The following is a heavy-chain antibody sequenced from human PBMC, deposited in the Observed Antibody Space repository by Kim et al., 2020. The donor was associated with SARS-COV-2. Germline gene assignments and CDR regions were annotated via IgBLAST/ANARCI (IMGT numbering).Heavy chain of an antibody. CDR1: GYTFANSD. CDR2: MNPNSGNT. J-gene: IGHJ6*02. Sequence: ASVKVSCKASGYTFANSDINWVRQATGQGLEWMGWMNPNSGNTGYAQKFQGRVIMTRNTSISTAYMELSSLKSEDTAVYYCARPGFRRYGMDVWGQGTTVTVSS. D-gene: IGHD1-1*01. V-gene: IGHV1-8*01. CDR3: ARPGFRRYGMDV.